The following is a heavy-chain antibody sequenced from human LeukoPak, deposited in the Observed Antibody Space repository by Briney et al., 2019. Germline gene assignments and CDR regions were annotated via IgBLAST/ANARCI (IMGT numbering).Heavy chain of an antibody. CDR1: GFTFSSYS. CDR2: IYSGGNT. V-gene: IGHV3-66*01. CDR3: ARRGTIAVPVFWFDP. D-gene: IGHD6-19*01. Sequence: GGSLRLSCAASGFTFSSYSMNWVRQAPGKGLEWVSFIYSGGNTHYSDSVTGRFTISRDNSKNTLYLQMNSLRAEDTAVYYCARRGTIAVPVFWFDPWGQGTLVIVSS. J-gene: IGHJ5*02.